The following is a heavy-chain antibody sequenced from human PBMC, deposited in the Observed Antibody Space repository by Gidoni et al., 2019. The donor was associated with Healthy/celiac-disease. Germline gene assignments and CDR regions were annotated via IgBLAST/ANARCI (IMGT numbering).Heavy chain of an antibody. CDR3: ARGYCSGGSCYGGWFYYYYGMDV. V-gene: IGHV4-34*01. D-gene: IGHD2-15*01. CDR1: GGSFSGYY. Sequence: QVQLQQWGAGLLKPSETLSLTCAVSGGSFSGYYWSWIRQPPGKGLEWIGEINHRGSTNYNPSLKSRVTISVDTSKNQFSLKLSSVTAADTAVYYCARGYCSGGSCYGGWFYYYYGMDVWGQGTTVTVSS. CDR2: INHRGST. J-gene: IGHJ6*02.